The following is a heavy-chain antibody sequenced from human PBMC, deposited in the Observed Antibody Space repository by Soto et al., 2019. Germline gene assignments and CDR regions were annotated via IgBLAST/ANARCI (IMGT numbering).Heavy chain of an antibody. CDR2: ISWNSGSI. V-gene: IGHV3-9*01. CDR1: GFTFDDYA. CDR3: AKGRTSIVGATAADAFDI. J-gene: IGHJ3*02. Sequence: EVQLVESGGGLVQPGRSLRLSCAASGFTFDDYAMHWVRQAPGKGLEWVSGISWNSGSIGYADSVKGRFTISRDNAKSSLYLQMNSLGAEDTALYYCAKGRTSIVGATAADAFDIWGQGTMVTVSS. D-gene: IGHD1-26*01.